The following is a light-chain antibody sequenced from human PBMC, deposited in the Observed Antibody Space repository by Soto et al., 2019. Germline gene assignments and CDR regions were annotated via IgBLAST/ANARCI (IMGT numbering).Light chain of an antibody. CDR1: NTDVENYNF. Sequence: QSVLTQPASVSGSPGQSITIACTGINTDVENYNFVSWYQQHPGKAPKLMIYEDYKRPSGVSNRFSGSKSGNTASLTISGLQTEDEADYYCCSHGGSSNVFGTGTKVTVL. J-gene: IGLJ1*01. V-gene: IGLV2-23*02. CDR3: CSHGGSSNV. CDR2: EDY.